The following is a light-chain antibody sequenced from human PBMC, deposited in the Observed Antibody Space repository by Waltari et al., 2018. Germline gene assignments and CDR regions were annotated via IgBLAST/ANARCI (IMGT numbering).Light chain of an antibody. CDR3: CSYAGGSTYV. V-gene: IGLV2-23*01. CDR1: SSDVVSSNL. J-gene: IGLJ1*01. CDR2: EGS. Sequence: QSALTQPASVSGSPGQSISISCSGTSSDVVSSNLVSWYQQHPGKAPKLMIYEGSKWPSGVSNRFSGSKSGNTASLTISGLQAEDEADYYCCSYAGGSTYVFGTGTKVTVL.